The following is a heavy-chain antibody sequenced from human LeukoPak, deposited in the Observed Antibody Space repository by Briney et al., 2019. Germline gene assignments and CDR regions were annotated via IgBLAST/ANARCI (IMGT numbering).Heavy chain of an antibody. CDR2: IYYSGST. D-gene: IGHD3-22*01. Sequence: PGGSLRLSCAASGFTFSDYYMSWIRQPPGKGLELIGSIYYSGSTYYSPSPKSRVTISVDTSKNQFSLKLSSVTAADTAVYYCARHRYYYDSSDYYYCFDPWGQGTLVTVSS. V-gene: IGHV4-39*01. CDR1: GFTFSDYY. CDR3: ARHRYYYDSSDYYYCFDP. J-gene: IGHJ5*02.